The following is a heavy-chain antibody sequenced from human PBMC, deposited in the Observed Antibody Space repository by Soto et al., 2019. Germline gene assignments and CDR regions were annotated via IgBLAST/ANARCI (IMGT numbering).Heavy chain of an antibody. J-gene: IGHJ4*02. CDR1: GFTFSNAW. CDR3: ATSTYSYTYFRY. D-gene: IGHD5-18*01. Sequence: EVQLVESGGALVKPGESLRLSCAASGFTFSNAWMSWVRQAPGKGLEWVGRIKSKTEGGTTDHAAPVKGRFNVSRDNAKNTLYLHMTSLKTEDTAVYYCATSTYSYTYFRYCGQGTLVTVSS. CDR2: IKSKTEGGTT. V-gene: IGHV3-15*02.